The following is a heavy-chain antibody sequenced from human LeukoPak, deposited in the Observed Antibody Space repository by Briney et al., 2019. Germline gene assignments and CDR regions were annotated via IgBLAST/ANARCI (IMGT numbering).Heavy chain of an antibody. Sequence: SQTLSLTCSVSGDSIRSGSFHWNWIRQPAGKGLEWIGRIYITGSTDYNPSLKSRVTMSVDTSNNQFSLKLTSVTAADTTVYYCAKSWGYAANSLHIQHWGQGARVTVSS. D-gene: IGHD4-23*01. CDR1: GDSIRSGSFH. CDR2: IYITGST. V-gene: IGHV4-61*02. J-gene: IGHJ1*01. CDR3: AKSWGYAANSLHIQH.